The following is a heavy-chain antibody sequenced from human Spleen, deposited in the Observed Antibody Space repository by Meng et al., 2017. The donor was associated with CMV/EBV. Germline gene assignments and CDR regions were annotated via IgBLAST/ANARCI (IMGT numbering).Heavy chain of an antibody. CDR1: GFTFSTYA. V-gene: IGHV3-30-3*01. Sequence: GESLKISCAASGFTFSTYAMHWVRQAPGKGLEWVAVISYDGSNKYYVDSVKGRFTISRDNSKNTLYLQMNSLRAEDTAVYYCAKVGAALRYFQHWGQGTLVTVSS. D-gene: IGHD6-13*01. CDR2: ISYDGSNK. CDR3: AKVGAALRYFQH. J-gene: IGHJ1*01.